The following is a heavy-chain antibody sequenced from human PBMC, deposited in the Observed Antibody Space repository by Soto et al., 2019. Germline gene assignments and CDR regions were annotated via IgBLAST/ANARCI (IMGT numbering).Heavy chain of an antibody. CDR1: GGSISSSNW. J-gene: IGHJ4*02. CDR3: AMIRGYRGYFDY. CDR2: IYHSGST. V-gene: IGHV4-4*02. D-gene: IGHD5-12*01. Sequence: KPSETLSLTCAVSGGSISSSNWWSWVRQPPGKGLEWIGEIYHSGSTNYNPSLKSRVTISVDKSKNQFSLKLSSVTAADTAVYYCAMIRGYRGYFDYWGQGTLVTVSS.